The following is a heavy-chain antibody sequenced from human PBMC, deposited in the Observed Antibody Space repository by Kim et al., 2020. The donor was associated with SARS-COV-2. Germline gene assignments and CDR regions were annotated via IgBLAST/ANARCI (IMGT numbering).Heavy chain of an antibody. CDR3: AREISYDSSGGEGYYYYGMDV. J-gene: IGHJ6*02. Sequence: GGSLRLSCAASGFTFSSYAMHWVRQAPGKGLEWVAVISYDGSNKYYADSVKGRFTISRDNSKNTLYLQMNSLRAEDTAVYYCAREISYDSSGGEGYYYYGMDVWGQGTTVTVSS. CDR2: ISYDGSNK. D-gene: IGHD3-22*01. V-gene: IGHV3-30*04. CDR1: GFTFSSYA.